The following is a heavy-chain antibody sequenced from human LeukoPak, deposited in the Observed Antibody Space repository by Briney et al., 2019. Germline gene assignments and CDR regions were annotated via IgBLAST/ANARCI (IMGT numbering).Heavy chain of an antibody. CDR1: EFSFSDSA. CDR3: TTVTTYYFDY. J-gene: IGHJ4*02. V-gene: IGHV3-49*04. D-gene: IGHD4-17*01. CDR2: IRSKAYGGTT. Sequence: GGSLRLSCITSEFSFSDSAMSWVRQAPGKGLEWVSFIRSKAYGGTTEYAASVKGRFTISRDDSKNIAYLQMNSLKTEDTAVYYCTTVTTYYFDYWGQGTLVTVSS.